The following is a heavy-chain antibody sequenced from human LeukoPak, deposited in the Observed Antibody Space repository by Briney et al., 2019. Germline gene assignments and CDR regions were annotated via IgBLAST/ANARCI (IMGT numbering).Heavy chain of an antibody. D-gene: IGHD3-3*01. V-gene: IGHV4-34*01. CDR2: INHSGST. CDR1: AGSFSGYY. J-gene: IGHJ4*02. CDR3: ARVLGWSGYFYFDY. Sequence: SETLSLTCAVYAGSFSGYYWSWIRQPPGKGLEWIGEINHSGSTNYNPSLKSRVTISVDTSKNQFSLKLSYVTAADTAVYYCARVLGWSGYFYFDYWGQGTLVTVSS.